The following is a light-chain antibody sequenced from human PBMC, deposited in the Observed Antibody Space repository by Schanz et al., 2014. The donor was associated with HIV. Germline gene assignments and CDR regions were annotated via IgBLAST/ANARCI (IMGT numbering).Light chain of an antibody. CDR3: SSYTGSSTLV. CDR1: SSDVGGYNY. CDR2: DVS. V-gene: IGLV2-14*03. J-gene: IGLJ2*01. Sequence: QSVLTQPASVSGSPGQSITISCTGTSSDVGGYNYVSWYQQHPGQVPKLLTYDVSNRPSGVSNRFSGSKSGNTASLTISGLQAEDEADYYCSSYTGSSTLVFGGGTKLTVL.